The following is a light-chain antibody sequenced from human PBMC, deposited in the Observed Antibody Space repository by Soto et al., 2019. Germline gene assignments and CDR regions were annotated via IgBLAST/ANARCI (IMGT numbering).Light chain of an antibody. CDR3: SSYTSSSNSRV. Sequence: QSALTQPASVSGSPGQSITISCTGTSSDIGDYDYVSWYQQHPGKAPKLMIYEVSNRPSGVSNRFSGSKSGNTASLTISGLQAEDEADYYCSSYTSSSNSRVFGGGTKLTVL. V-gene: IGLV2-14*01. CDR2: EVS. J-gene: IGLJ3*02. CDR1: SSDIGDYDY.